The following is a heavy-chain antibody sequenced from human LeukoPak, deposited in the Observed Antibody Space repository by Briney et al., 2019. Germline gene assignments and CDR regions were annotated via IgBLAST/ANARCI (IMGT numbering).Heavy chain of an antibody. Sequence: SETLSLTCAVSGYSISSGYYWGWIRQPPGKGLEWIGSNYHSGSTYYNPSLKSRVTISVDTSKNQFSLKLSSVTAADTAVYYCARYRVDHDAFDIWGQGTMVTVSS. CDR1: GYSISSGYY. CDR3: ARYRVDHDAFDI. CDR2: NYHSGST. D-gene: IGHD5-12*01. J-gene: IGHJ3*02. V-gene: IGHV4-38-2*01.